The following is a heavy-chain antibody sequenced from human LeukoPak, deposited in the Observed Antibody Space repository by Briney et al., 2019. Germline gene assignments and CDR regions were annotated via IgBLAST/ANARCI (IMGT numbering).Heavy chain of an antibody. D-gene: IGHD4-23*01. CDR1: GGSISSGGYS. CDR3: ARGDYGGNPAAFDI. Sequence: SETLSLTCAVSGGSISSGGYSWSWIRQPPGKGLEWIGYIYHSGSTYYNPSLKSRVTISVDRSKNQFSLKLSSVTAADTAVYYCARGDYGGNPAAFDIWGQGTMVTVSS. V-gene: IGHV4-30-2*01. J-gene: IGHJ3*02. CDR2: IYHSGST.